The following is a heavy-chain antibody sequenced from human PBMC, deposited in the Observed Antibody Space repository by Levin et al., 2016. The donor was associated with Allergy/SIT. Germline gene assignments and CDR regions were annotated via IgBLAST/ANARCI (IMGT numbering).Heavy chain of an antibody. CDR3: ARDLTTMTTGRPYY. CDR2: INPSGGST. J-gene: IGHJ4*02. V-gene: IGHV1-46*01. Sequence: WVRQAPGQGLEWMGIINPSGGSTSYAQKFQGRVTMTRDASTSTVYMELNSLRSEDTAVYYCARDLTTMTTGRPYYWGQGTLVTVSS. D-gene: IGHD4-17*01.